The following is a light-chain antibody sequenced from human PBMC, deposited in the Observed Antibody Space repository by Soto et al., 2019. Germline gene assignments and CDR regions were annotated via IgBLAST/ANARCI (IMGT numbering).Light chain of an antibody. CDR3: LQDYNYPPT. V-gene: IGKV1-6*01. CDR2: AAS. CDR1: QDIRND. Sequence: AIQMTQSPSSLSASVGDRVTITCRASQDIRNDLGWYQHKPGKAPNLLIYAASSLHSGVPSRFSGSGSGTDFTLTISSLQPEDFATYYCLQDYNYPPTFGQGTKVEIK. J-gene: IGKJ1*01.